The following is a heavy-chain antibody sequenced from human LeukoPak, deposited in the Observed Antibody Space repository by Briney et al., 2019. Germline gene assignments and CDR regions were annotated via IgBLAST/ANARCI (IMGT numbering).Heavy chain of an antibody. V-gene: IGHV5-10-1*01. CDR1: GYSFTSYW. Sequence: PGESLTISCKGSGYSFTSYWISWVRQMPGKGLEWMGRIDPSDSYTNYSPSFQGHVTISADKSISTAYLQWSSLKASDTAMYYCAGAGIAVAGNAEYFQHWGQGTLVTVSS. J-gene: IGHJ1*01. CDR2: IDPSDSYT. CDR3: AGAGIAVAGNAEYFQH. D-gene: IGHD6-19*01.